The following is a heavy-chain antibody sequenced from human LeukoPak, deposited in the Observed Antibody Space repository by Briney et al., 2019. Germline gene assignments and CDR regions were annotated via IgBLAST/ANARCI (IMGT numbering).Heavy chain of an antibody. V-gene: IGHV1-2*02. CDR3: ASWVDGRYVDWLLPDDY. D-gene: IGHD3-9*01. Sequence: ASVKVSCEASGYTFTGYYMHWVRQAPGQGLEWMGWINPNSGGTNYAQKFQGRVTMTRGTSISTAYMELSRLRSDDTAVYSCASWVDGRYVDWLLPDDYWGQGTLVTVSS. CDR2: INPNSGGT. CDR1: GYTFTGYY. J-gene: IGHJ4*02.